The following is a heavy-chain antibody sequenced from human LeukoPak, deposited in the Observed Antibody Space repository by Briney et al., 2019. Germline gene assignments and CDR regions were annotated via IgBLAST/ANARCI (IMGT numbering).Heavy chain of an antibody. Sequence: SETLSLTCTVSGGSINSYYWSWIRQPAGKRMEWIGRIYSSGGTTYNPSLESRVTMSVDTSKSQFSLELSSVTAADTALYYCARDPSSGWAGAFDIWGQGTMVTVSS. CDR1: GGSINSYY. J-gene: IGHJ3*02. CDR2: IYSSGGT. D-gene: IGHD6-19*01. CDR3: ARDPSSGWAGAFDI. V-gene: IGHV4-4*07.